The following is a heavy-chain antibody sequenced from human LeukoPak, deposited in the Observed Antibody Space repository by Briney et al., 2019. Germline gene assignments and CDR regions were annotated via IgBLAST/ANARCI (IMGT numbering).Heavy chain of an antibody. CDR2: INHSGST. CDR1: GFTFSSYA. CDR3: ARRRRGYSYGPFDY. V-gene: IGHV4-34*01. D-gene: IGHD5-18*01. J-gene: IGHJ4*02. Sequence: GSLRLSCAASGFTFSSYAMSWIRQPPGKGLEWIGEINHSGSTNYNPSLKSRVTISVDTSKNQFSLKLSSVTAADTAVYYCARRRRGYSYGPFDYWGQGTLVTVSS.